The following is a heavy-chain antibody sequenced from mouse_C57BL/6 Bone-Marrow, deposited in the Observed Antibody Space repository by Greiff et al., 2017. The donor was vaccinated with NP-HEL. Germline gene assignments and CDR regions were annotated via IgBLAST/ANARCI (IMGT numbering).Heavy chain of an antibody. D-gene: IGHD1-1*01. V-gene: IGHV1-55*01. Sequence: QVQLQQPGAELVKPGASVKMSCKASGYTFTSYWITWVKQRPGQGLEWIGDIYPGSGSTNYNEKFKSKATLTVDTSSSTAYMQLSSLTSEDSAVYYCARCYCGSSCGYFDVWGTGTTVTVSS. CDR2: IYPGSGST. CDR3: ARCYCGSSCGYFDV. J-gene: IGHJ1*03. CDR1: GYTFTSYW.